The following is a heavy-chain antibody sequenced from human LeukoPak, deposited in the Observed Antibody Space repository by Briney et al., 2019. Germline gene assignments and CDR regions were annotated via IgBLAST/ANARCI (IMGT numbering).Heavy chain of an antibody. D-gene: IGHD3-9*01. CDR2: NKSKTDGGTT. CDR1: GFTFSNAW. CDR3: ARFPGYYDILTGYDY. Sequence: GGSLRLSCAASGFTFSNAWMSWVRQAPGEGLEWVGRNKSKTDGGTTDYAAPVKGRFTISRDNAKNSLYLQMNSLRAEDTAVYYCARFPGYYDILTGYDYWGQGTLVTVSS. V-gene: IGHV3-15*01. J-gene: IGHJ4*02.